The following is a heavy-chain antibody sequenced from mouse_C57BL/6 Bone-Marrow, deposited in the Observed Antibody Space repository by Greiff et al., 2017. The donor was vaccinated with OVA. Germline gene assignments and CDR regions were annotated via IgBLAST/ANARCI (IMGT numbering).Heavy chain of an antibody. V-gene: IGHV1-82*01. CDR3: ARHEDGYYASYFDY. D-gene: IGHD2-3*01. J-gene: IGHJ2*01. CDR1: GYAFSSSW. Sequence: VPLQQSGPELVKPGASVKISCKASGYAFSSSWMNWVKQRPGKGLEWIGRIYPGDGDTNYNGKFKGKATLTADKSSSTAYMQLSSLTSEDSAVYFCARHEDGYYASYFDYWGQGTTLTVSS. CDR2: IYPGDGDT.